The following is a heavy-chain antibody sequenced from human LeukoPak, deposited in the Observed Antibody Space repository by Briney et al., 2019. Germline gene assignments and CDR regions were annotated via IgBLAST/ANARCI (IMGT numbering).Heavy chain of an antibody. CDR1: GFTFSSYS. CDR2: ISSSSSTI. V-gene: IGHV3-48*01. CDR3: ARSSYGSGSYYISDYYYYMDV. Sequence: GGSLRLSCAASGFTFSSYSMNWVRQAPGKGLEWVSYISSSSSTIYYADSVKGRFTISRDKAKNSLYLQMNSLRAEDTAVYYCARSSYGSGSYYISDYYYYMDVWGKGTTVTVSS. D-gene: IGHD3-10*01. J-gene: IGHJ6*03.